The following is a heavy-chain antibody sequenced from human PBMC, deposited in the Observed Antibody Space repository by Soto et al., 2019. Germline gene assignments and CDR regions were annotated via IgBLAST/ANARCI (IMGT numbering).Heavy chain of an antibody. D-gene: IGHD5-18*01. V-gene: IGHV3-33*01. CDR2: IWYDGSNK. J-gene: IGHJ4*02. CDR1: GFTFSSYG. CDR3: ARDLYTAMVTGQGY. Sequence: PGGSVRLSCAASGFTFSSYGMHWVRQAPGKGLEWVAVIWYDGSNKYYADSVKGRFTISRDNSKNTLYLQMNSLRAEDTAVYYCARDLYTAMVTGQGYWGQGTLVTVSS.